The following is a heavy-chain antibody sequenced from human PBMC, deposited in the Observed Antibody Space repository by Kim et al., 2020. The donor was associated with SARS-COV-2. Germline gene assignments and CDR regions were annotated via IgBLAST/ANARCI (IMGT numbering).Heavy chain of an antibody. CDR2: ISYDGSNK. V-gene: IGHV3-30*18. J-gene: IGHJ5*02. Sequence: GGSLRLSCAASGFTFSSYGMHWVRQAPGKGLEWVAVISYDGSNKYYADSVKGRFTISRDNSKNTLYLQMNSLRAEDTAVYYCAKKAYSYGLNWFDPWGQGTLVTVSS. CDR1: GFTFSSYG. CDR3: AKKAYSYGLNWFDP. D-gene: IGHD5-18*01.